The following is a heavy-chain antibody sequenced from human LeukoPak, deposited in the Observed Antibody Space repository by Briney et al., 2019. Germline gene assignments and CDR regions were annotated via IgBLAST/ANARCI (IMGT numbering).Heavy chain of an antibody. CDR1: GYTFTSYG. CDR2: ISAYNGNT. J-gene: IGHJ4*02. D-gene: IGHD3-22*01. V-gene: IGHV1-18*01. CDR3: ATGGYDSSGLYFDY. Sequence: ASVKVSCKASGYTFTSYGISWVRQAPGQGLEWMGWISAYNGNTNYAQKLQGRVTMTTDTSTSTAYMELRSLRSEDAAVYYCATGGYDSSGLYFDYWGQGTLVTVSS.